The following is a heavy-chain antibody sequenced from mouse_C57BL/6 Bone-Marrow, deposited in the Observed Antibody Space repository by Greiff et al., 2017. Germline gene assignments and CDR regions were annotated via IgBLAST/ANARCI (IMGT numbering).Heavy chain of an antibody. V-gene: IGHV2-2*01. CDR1: GFSLTSYG. Sequence: QVQLQQSGPGLVQPSQSLSITCTVSGFSLTSYGVHWVRQSPGKGLEWLGVIWSGGSTDYNAAFMSRLSISKDNSKSQVFFKMNSLQADDTAIYYCARNGAYYYGSSYYYAMDYWGQGTSVTVSS. CDR3: ARNGAYYYGSSYYYAMDY. CDR2: IWSGGST. D-gene: IGHD1-1*01. J-gene: IGHJ4*01.